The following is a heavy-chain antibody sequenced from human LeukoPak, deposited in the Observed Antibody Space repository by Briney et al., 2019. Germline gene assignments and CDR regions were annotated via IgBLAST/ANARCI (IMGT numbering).Heavy chain of an antibody. Sequence: GGSLRLSCAAAGFTFSSYAMSWVRQAPGEGLEWVSSFSGSGGSTYYADSVKGRFTIDRDNSKNTVYLHMNSLRPDDTAIYFCARQEARNYYYEGLDYWGQGNLVTASS. CDR2: FSGSGGST. J-gene: IGHJ4*02. V-gene: IGHV3-23*01. D-gene: IGHD3-22*01. CDR3: ARQEARNYYYEGLDY. CDR1: GFTFSSYA.